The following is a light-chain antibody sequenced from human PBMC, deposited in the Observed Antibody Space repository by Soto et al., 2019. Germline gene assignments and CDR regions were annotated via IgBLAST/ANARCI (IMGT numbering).Light chain of an antibody. CDR2: SNI. CDR1: SSNIGRNT. V-gene: IGLV1-44*01. Sequence: QLVLTQPPSASGTPGQRVTISCSGSSSNIGRNTVNWYQQLPGTAPKLLIYSNIQRPSGVPDRFSGSKSGTSASLAISGLQSEDEADYYCAAWDDSLNGRVFGGGTKLTVL. J-gene: IGLJ2*01. CDR3: AAWDDSLNGRV.